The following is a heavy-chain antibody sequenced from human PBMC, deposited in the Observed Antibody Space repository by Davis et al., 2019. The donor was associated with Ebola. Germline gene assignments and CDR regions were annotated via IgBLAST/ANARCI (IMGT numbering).Heavy chain of an antibody. CDR2: IRYEGSST. Sequence: PGGSLRLSCAASGFTFSSYGMHWVRQAPGKGLEWVAFIRYEGSSTYYADFVKGRFTISRDNSKNTLYLQMNSLRSEDTAVYYCAKDGIAAAYRNYFDHWGQGTLVTVSS. V-gene: IGHV3-30*02. CDR1: GFTFSSYG. J-gene: IGHJ4*02. CDR3: AKDGIAAAYRNYFDH. D-gene: IGHD6-6*01.